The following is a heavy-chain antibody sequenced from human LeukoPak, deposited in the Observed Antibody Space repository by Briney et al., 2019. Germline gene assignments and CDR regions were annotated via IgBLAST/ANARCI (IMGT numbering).Heavy chain of an antibody. CDR3: ARIPLYFLEPFDY. D-gene: IGHD3-3*01. V-gene: IGHV4-34*01. CDR2: ISHRGRT. Sequence: SETLSLTCAVYGGSASGYNWSWIRQPPGKGLEWIGEISHRGRTNYNPSLKGRVTMSVDTPKNQFALKVNSVTAADTAVYYCARIPLYFLEPFDYWGQGILVTVSS. CDR1: GGSASGYN. J-gene: IGHJ4*02.